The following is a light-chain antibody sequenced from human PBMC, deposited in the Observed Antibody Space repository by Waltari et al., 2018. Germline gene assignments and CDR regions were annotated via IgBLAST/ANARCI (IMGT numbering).Light chain of an antibody. Sequence: EIVLTQSPGTLSLSPGERATISCRASQSGSSSYLAWYQQKPGQAPRLLIQGASSRATGIPDRFSGSGSGTDFTLTISRLEPEDLAVYYCQQYGSSPPITFGQGTRLEIK. V-gene: IGKV3-20*01. J-gene: IGKJ5*01. CDR1: QSGSSSY. CDR2: GAS. CDR3: QQYGSSPPIT.